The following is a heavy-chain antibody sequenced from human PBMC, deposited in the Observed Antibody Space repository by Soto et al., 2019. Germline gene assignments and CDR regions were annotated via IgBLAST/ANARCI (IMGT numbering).Heavy chain of an antibody. J-gene: IGHJ6*03. D-gene: IGHD1-26*01. CDR1: GGSISSYY. CDR3: ARGTSGYSGRYYYYYMDV. Sequence: SETLSLTCTVSGGSISSYYWSWIRQPPGKGLEWIGYIYYSGSTNYNPSLKSRVTISVDTSKNQFSLKLSSVTAADTAVYYCARGTSGYSGRYYYYYMDVWAKGTTVTVSS. CDR2: IYYSGST. V-gene: IGHV4-59*01.